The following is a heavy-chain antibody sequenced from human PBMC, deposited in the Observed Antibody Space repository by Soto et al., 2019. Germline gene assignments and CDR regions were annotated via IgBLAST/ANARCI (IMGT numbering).Heavy chain of an antibody. J-gene: IGHJ2*01. CDR3: ARDSSGWHCYSDL. D-gene: IGHD6-19*01. Sequence: QVQLQQSGPGLVKPSQTLSLICAISGDSVSSDSATWNWIRPSPSRGLEWLGRTYYRSKWYNDYAVSAKSRLVITPDASTNQLSLQLNSVTPEDTAVYYCARDSSGWHCYSDLWGRGTLVTVSS. CDR2: TYYRSKWYN. V-gene: IGHV6-1*01. CDR1: GDSVSSDSAT.